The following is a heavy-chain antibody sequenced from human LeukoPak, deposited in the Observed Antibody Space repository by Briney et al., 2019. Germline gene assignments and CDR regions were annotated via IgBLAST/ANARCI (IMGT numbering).Heavy chain of an antibody. CDR1: GFTFSSYG. D-gene: IGHD3-22*01. J-gene: IGHJ4*02. CDR3: ATYDSSGYYYDASFDY. CDR2: IWYDGSNK. Sequence: QTGGSLRLSCAASGFTFSSYGMHWVRQALGKGLEWVAVIWYDGSNKYYADSVKGRFTISRDNSKNTLYLQMNSLRAEDTAVYYCATYDSSGYYYDASFDYWGQGTLVTVSS. V-gene: IGHV3-33*01.